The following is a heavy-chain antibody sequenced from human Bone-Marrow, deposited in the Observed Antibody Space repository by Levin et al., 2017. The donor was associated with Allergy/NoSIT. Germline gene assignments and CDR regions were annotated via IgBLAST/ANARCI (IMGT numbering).Heavy chain of an antibody. J-gene: IGHJ3*02. CDR3: AILATTPVWASDI. D-gene: IGHD2-15*01. CDR2: LYSGGAT. V-gene: IGHV3-53*01. Sequence: HPSETLSLTCAASGFTVSNNYMTWVRQAPGKGLEWVSDLYSGGATYYADSVKGRFTIARDSSKNTLYLQMNSLRAEDTAVYYCAILATTPVWASDIWGRGTVVTVSS. CDR1: GFTVSNNY.